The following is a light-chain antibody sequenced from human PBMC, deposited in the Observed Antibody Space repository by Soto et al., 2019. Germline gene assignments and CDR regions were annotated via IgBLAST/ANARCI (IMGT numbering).Light chain of an antibody. CDR1: HRVSSY. V-gene: IGKV3-15*01. CDR2: GAS. CDR3: QQYGSSGT. J-gene: IGKJ5*01. Sequence: EILMTQSPSTLSVSPGERATLSCRASHRVSSYLAWYQQRPGQAPRLLIYGASTRATVIPARFSGSGSGTEFTLTISSLQSEYFAVYYCQQYGSSGTFGQGTRLEIK.